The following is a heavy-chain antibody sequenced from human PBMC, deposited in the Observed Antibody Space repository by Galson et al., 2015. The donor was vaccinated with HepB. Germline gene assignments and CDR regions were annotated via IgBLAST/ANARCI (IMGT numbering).Heavy chain of an antibody. V-gene: IGHV3-23*01. CDR3: AKAAFGATTLLQRRYYFDY. CDR1: GFTFSSYA. Sequence: SLRLSCAASGFTFSSYAMSWVRQAPGKGLEWVSAISGSGGSTYYADSVKGRFTISRDNSKNTLYLQMNSLRAEDTAVYYCAKAAFGATTLLQRRYYFDYWGQGTLVTVSS. CDR2: ISGSGGST. D-gene: IGHD1-26*01. J-gene: IGHJ4*02.